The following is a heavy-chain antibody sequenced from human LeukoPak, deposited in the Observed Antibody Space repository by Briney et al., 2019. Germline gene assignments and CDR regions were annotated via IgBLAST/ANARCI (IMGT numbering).Heavy chain of an antibody. D-gene: IGHD1-26*01. CDR1: GGSFSGYY. V-gene: IGHV4-34*01. Sequence: PSETLSLTCAVYGGSFSGYYWSLIRQPPGKGLEWIGEINHSGSTNYNPSLKSRVTISVDTSKNQFSLKLSSVTAADTAVYYCARGREGATLPHFDYWGQGTLVTVSS. CDR2: INHSGST. CDR3: ARGREGATLPHFDY. J-gene: IGHJ4*02.